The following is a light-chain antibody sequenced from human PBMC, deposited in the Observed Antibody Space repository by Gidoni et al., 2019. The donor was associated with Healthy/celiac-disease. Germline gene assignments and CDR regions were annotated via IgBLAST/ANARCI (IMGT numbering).Light chain of an antibody. CDR2: AAS. CDR3: QQSYSTPLFT. J-gene: IGKJ3*01. CDR1: QSISSY. V-gene: IGKV1-39*01. Sequence: DIQMTQYPSSLSASVGDRVTITCRASQSISSYLNWYQQKPGKAPKLLIYAASSLQSGVPSRFSGSGSVTDFTLTISSLQPEDFATYYCQQSYSTPLFTFGPGTKVDIK.